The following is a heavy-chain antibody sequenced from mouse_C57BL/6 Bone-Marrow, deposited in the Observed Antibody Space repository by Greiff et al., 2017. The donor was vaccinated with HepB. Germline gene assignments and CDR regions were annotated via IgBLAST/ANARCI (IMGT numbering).Heavy chain of an antibody. CDR2: ISSGSSTI. Sequence: DVKLVESGGGLVKPGGSLKLSCAASGFTFSDYGMHWVRQAPEKGLEWVAYISSGSSTIYYADTVKGRFTISRDNAKNTLFLQMTSLRSEDTAMYYCASPSWDQAYWGQGTLVTVSA. V-gene: IGHV5-17*01. J-gene: IGHJ3*01. D-gene: IGHD4-1*01. CDR1: GFTFSDYG. CDR3: ASPSWDQAY.